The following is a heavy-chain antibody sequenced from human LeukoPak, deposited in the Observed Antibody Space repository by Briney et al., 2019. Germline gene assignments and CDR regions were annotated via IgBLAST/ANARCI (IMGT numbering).Heavy chain of an antibody. CDR3: ARAGPIYGSGSYYYYYYMDV. Sequence: SQTLSLTCTVSGGSISNATYYWSWIRQPAGKGLEWIGRLYTSGNTNYNPSLQSRVTISVDTSKNQFSLKLSSVTAADTAVYYCARAGPIYGSGSYYYYYYMDVWGKGTTVTVSS. CDR1: GGSISNATYY. D-gene: IGHD3-10*01. V-gene: IGHV4-61*02. J-gene: IGHJ6*03. CDR2: LYTSGNT.